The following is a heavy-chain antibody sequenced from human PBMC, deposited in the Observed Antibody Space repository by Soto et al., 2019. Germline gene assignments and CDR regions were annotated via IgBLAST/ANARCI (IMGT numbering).Heavy chain of an antibody. J-gene: IGHJ5*02. V-gene: IGHV1-18*01. D-gene: IGHD1-1*01. CDR2: ISAYNGNT. CDR1: GYTFTSYG. Sequence: QVPLVQSGAEVKKPGASVKVSCKASGYTFTSYGISWVRQAPGQVIEWMGWISAYNGNTNYAQKLQGRVTMTTDTSTSTAYMELRSLRSDDTAVYCCAREILLGHNWNDASNWFDPWGQGTLVTVSS. CDR3: AREILLGHNWNDASNWFDP.